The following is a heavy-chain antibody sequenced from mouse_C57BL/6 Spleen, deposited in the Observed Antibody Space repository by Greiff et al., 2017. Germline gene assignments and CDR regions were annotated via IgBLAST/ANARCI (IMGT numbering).Heavy chain of an antibody. D-gene: IGHD1-1*01. CDR2: FYPGSGSI. Sequence: QVQLKQSGAELVKPGASVKLSCKASGYTFTEYTIHWVKQRSGQGLEWIGWFYPGSGSIKYNEKFKDKATLTADKSSSTVYMELSRLTSEDSAVYFCARHLYYYGSSPGYFDYWGQGTTLTVSS. J-gene: IGHJ2*01. CDR1: GYTFTEYT. V-gene: IGHV1-62-2*01. CDR3: ARHLYYYGSSPGYFDY.